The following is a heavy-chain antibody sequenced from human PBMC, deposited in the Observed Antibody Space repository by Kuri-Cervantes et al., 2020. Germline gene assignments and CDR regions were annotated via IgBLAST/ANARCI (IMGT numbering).Heavy chain of an antibody. CDR2: ISGSGGST. D-gene: IGHD3-3*01. Sequence: GGSLRLSCAASGFTFSSYAMSWVRQAPGKGLEWVSAISGSGGSTYYADSVKGRFTISRDNSKNTLYLQMNSLRAGDTAVYYCAKEVPYYDFWSGYYPYGMDVWGQGTTVTVSS. V-gene: IGHV3-23*01. CDR1: GFTFSSYA. CDR3: AKEVPYYDFWSGYYPYGMDV. J-gene: IGHJ6*02.